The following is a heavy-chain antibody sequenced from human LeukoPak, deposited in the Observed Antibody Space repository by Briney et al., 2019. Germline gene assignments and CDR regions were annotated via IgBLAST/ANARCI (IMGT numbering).Heavy chain of an antibody. D-gene: IGHD1-1*01. J-gene: IGHJ5*02. CDR3: AADREPTDPYKWVDP. V-gene: IGHV3-21*04. CDR2: ISSSSTYI. Sequence: GGSLRLSCAASGFTFSSYSMNWVRQAPGKGLEWVSSISSSSTYIYYADSVKGRFTISRDNAKNSLYLQMNSLRAEDTAVYYCAADREPTDPYKWVDPWGQGTQVIVSS. CDR1: GFTFSSYS.